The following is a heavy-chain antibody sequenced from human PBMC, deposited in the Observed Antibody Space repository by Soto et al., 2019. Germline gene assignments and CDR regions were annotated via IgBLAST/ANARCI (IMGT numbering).Heavy chain of an antibody. CDR1: GRHFSASG. CDR2: IWSDGSKE. CDR3: ARDKGTTCLDT. Sequence: QAQLVESGGGVVQPGRSLRLSCAASGRHFSASGMHWVRKAPGKGLEWVAMIWSDGSKEYYADSVKGRFTITRDNSKNMIFLQMDSLRAEDTAVYYCARDKGTTCLDTWGQGNMVTVSS. V-gene: IGHV3-33*01. D-gene: IGHD1-26*01. J-gene: IGHJ5*02.